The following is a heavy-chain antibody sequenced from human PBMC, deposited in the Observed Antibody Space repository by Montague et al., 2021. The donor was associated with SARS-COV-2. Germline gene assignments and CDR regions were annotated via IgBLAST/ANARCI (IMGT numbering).Heavy chain of an antibody. V-gene: IGHV4-31*03. CDR3: ARVHIVVVTAMRYFDL. CDR2: IYYSGST. D-gene: IGHD2-21*02. J-gene: IGHJ2*01. CDR1: GGSISSGGYY. Sequence: TLSLTCTVSGGSISSGGYYWSWIRQHPGKGLEWIGYIYYSGSTYYNPSLKSRVTISVDTSKIQFSLKLSSVTAADTAVYYCARVHIVVVTAMRYFDLWGRGTLVTVSS.